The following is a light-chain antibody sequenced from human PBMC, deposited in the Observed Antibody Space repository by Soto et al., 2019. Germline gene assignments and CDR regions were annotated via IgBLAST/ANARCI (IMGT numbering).Light chain of an antibody. Sequence: QSALTQPPSVSGSPGQSVTISCTGTSTDIRGYNYVSWYRQHPGNAPQLMIYDVSHRPSVVSRLFSGSKVGNTASLTISGLQAEDEADYFCTSYTNSNAPRVFGPGTKLTVL. J-gene: IGLJ3*02. CDR1: STDIRGYNY. V-gene: IGLV2-14*03. CDR2: DVS. CDR3: TSYTNSNAPRV.